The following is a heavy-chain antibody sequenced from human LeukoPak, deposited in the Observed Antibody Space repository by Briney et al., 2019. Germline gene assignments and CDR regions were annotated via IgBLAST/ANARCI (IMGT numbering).Heavy chain of an antibody. CDR3: ARPSNTIAAAGSLYYFDY. CDR1: GYSFTTYW. CDR2: IYPGDSDT. Sequence: GESLKISCKGSGYSFTTYWIGWVRQMPGRGLEWMGIIYPGDSDTRYSPSFQGQVTISADKSISTAYLQWSSLKASDTAMYYCARPSNTIAAAGSLYYFDYWGQGTLVTVSS. J-gene: IGHJ4*02. V-gene: IGHV5-51*01. D-gene: IGHD6-13*01.